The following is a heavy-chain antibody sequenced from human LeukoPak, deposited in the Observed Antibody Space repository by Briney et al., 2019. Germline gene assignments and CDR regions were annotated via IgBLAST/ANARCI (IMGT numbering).Heavy chain of an antibody. D-gene: IGHD2-21*01. CDR2: IYYSGST. J-gene: IGHJ4*02. CDR3: ARSPTIPPPDYYFDY. Sequence: SETLSLTCTVSGGPISSYYWSWIRQPPGKGLEWIGYIYYSGSTNYNPSLKSRVTISVDTSKNQFSLKLSSVTAADTAVYYCARSPTIPPPDYYFDYWGQGTLVTVSS. V-gene: IGHV4-59*01. CDR1: GGPISSYY.